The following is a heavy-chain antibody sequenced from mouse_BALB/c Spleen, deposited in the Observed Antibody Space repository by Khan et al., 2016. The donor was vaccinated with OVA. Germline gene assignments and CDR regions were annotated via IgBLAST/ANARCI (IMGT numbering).Heavy chain of an antibody. V-gene: IGHV1-9*01. CDR1: GYTFSSYW. CDR3: ARRYWFAY. J-gene: IGHJ3*01. CDR2: ILPGTGST. D-gene: IGHD2-14*01. Sequence: QVQLQQSGAELMKPGASVKISCKATGYTFSSYWIEWVKQRPGHGLEWIGEILPGTGSTNYNEKFKDKATFTSDTSSNTAYMQLSSLTSEDSAVYYCARRYWFAYWGQGTLVTVSA.